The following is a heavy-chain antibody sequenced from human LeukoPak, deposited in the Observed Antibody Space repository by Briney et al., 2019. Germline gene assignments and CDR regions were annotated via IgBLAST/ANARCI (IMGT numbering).Heavy chain of an antibody. V-gene: IGHV4-59*08. CDR2: IYYSGST. CDR1: GGSISSYY. Sequence: SETLSLTCTVSGGSISSYYWSWIRQPPGKGLEWIGYIYYSGSTNYNPSLKSRVTISVDTSKNQFPLKLSSVAAADTAVYYCARQELLWFGESPSYGMDVWGQGTTVTVSS. D-gene: IGHD3-10*01. CDR3: ARQELLWFGESPSYGMDV. J-gene: IGHJ6*02.